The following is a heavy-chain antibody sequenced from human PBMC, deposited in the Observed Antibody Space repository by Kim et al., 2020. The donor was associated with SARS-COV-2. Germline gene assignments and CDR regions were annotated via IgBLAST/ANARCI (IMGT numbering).Heavy chain of an antibody. CDR2: IWYDGSNK. CDR3: ARGSRGSGWYVLAEYFQH. V-gene: IGHV3-33*01. CDR1: GFTFSSYG. J-gene: IGHJ1*01. Sequence: GGSLRLSCAASGFTFSSYGMHWVRQAPGKGLEWVAVIWYDGSNKYYADSVKGRFTISRDNSKNTLYLQMNSLRAEDTAVYYCARGSRGSGWYVLAEYFQHWGQGTLVTVSS. D-gene: IGHD6-19*01.